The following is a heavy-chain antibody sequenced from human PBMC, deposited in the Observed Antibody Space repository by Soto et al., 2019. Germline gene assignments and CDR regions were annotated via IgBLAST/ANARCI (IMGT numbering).Heavy chain of an antibody. V-gene: IGHV1-2*02. J-gene: IGHJ5*02. Sequence: ASVKVSCKASEYSFTGHYLHWVRQAPGQGLEWMGWIDPKSGDTKYAQKFQDRVTMTSDTSSSTAYLDLTSLRPDDTAVYYCARYYGKSCHDYFDPWGQGTLVTVS. CDR2: IDPKSGDT. CDR1: EYSFTGHY. D-gene: IGHD3-10*01. CDR3: ARYYGKSCHDYFDP.